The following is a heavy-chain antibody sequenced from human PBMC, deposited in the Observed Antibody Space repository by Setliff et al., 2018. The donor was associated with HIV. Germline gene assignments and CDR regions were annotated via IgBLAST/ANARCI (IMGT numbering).Heavy chain of an antibody. V-gene: IGHV4-59*11. CDR2: IYYSGST. Sequence: SETLSLTCTVSGGSISSHYWSWIRQPPGKGLEWIGYIYYSGSTNYNPSLKSRVTMSVDTSKNQFSLKLSSVTAADMAVYYCARTYYEHVWGNSNWFDPWGQGTLVTVSS. CDR3: ARTYYEHVWGNSNWFDP. J-gene: IGHJ5*02. D-gene: IGHD3-16*01. CDR1: GGSISSHY.